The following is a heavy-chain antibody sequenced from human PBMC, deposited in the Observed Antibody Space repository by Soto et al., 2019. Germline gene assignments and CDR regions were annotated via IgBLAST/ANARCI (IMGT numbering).Heavy chain of an antibody. V-gene: IGHV3-30-3*01. D-gene: IGHD5-18*01. CDR1: GFTFSSYA. J-gene: IGHJ4*02. Sequence: QVQLVESGGGVVQPGRSLRLSCAASGFTFSSYAMHWVRQAPGKGLEWVAVISYDGSNKYYADSVKGRFTISRDNSKNPLYLQMNSLRAEDTAVYYCARPPVDSYALFDYWGQGTLVTVSS. CDR2: ISYDGSNK. CDR3: ARPPVDSYALFDY.